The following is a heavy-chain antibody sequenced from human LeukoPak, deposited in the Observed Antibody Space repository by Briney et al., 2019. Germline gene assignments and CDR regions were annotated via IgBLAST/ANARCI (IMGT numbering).Heavy chain of an antibody. Sequence: ASVTVSFKSSGYTFTSYVINCVRQATGQGLEWMGWMNPNSGNTGYAQKFRGRVIMTRKTSSSTAYMDVSRLRAECTPVYDFARGANGPKLTTSDYWGQGTLVTVSS. CDR2: MNPNSGNT. D-gene: IGHD4-11*01. V-gene: IGHV1-8*01. CDR3: ARGANGPKLTTSDY. CDR1: GYTFTSYV. J-gene: IGHJ4*02.